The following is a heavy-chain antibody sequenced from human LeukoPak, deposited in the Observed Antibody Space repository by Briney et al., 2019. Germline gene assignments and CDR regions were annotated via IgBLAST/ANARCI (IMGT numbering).Heavy chain of an antibody. CDR3: AQLDYGDQALDY. Sequence: GASVKVSCKASGYTFTSYGISWVRQAPGQGLEWMGRIIPILGIANYAQKFQGRVTITADKSTSTAYMELSSLRSEDTAVYYCAQLDYGDQALDYWGQGTLVTVSS. J-gene: IGHJ4*02. CDR1: GYTFTSYG. V-gene: IGHV1-69*04. CDR2: IIPILGIA. D-gene: IGHD4-17*01.